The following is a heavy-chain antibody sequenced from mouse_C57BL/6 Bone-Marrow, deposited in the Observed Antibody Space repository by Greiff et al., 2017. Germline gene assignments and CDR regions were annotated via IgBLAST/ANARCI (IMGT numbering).Heavy chain of an antibody. CDR2: IDPSDSYT. V-gene: IGHV1-69*01. Sequence: QVQLQQPGAELVMPGASVKLSCKASGYTFTSYWMHWVKQRPGQGLEWIGEIDPSDSYTNYNQKFKGKSTLTVDKSSSTAYMQLSSLTSEDSAVYYCARDYGSSSGFDYWGQGTTLTVSS. D-gene: IGHD1-1*01. CDR3: ARDYGSSSGFDY. CDR1: GYTFTSYW. J-gene: IGHJ2*01.